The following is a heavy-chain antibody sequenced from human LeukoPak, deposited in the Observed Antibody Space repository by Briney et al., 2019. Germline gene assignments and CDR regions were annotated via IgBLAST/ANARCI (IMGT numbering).Heavy chain of an antibody. V-gene: IGHV4-39*07. J-gene: IGHJ4*02. CDR2: INHREST. CDR3: ARERSGYSYGRRSPLDY. Sequence: KTSETLSLTCTVSGGSINNSSYYWSWIRQPPGKGLEWIGEINHRESTNYNPSLKSRVTISVDTSKNQFSLKLSSVTAADTAVYYCARERSGYSYGRRSPLDYWGQGTLVTVSS. CDR1: GGSINNSSYY. D-gene: IGHD5-18*01.